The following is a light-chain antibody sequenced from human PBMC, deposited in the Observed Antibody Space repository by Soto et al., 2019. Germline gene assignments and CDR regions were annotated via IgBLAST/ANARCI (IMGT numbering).Light chain of an antibody. Sequence: DIQRTQSPSSLSASVVDIVTITFRASQSIRNSLNWYQQKAGRAPKLLIYAASSLQSGVPSRFSGSGSGTDCMLTISSLQPEDFETYYCQQSYSNPRDFGQGTRLEIK. CDR2: AAS. V-gene: IGKV1-39*01. CDR3: QQSYSNPRD. CDR1: QSIRNS. J-gene: IGKJ5*01.